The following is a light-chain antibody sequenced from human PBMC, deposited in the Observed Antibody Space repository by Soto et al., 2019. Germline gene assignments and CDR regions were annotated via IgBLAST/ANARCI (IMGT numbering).Light chain of an antibody. J-gene: IGKJ2*01. Sequence: EIVMTQSPATLSVSPGERATLSCRASQSVSSNLAWYQHRPGQAPRLLIYGASTRATGIPARLSGSGSGTEFTLTISSLQSEDFAVYYCQQHNNWPFTFGQGTKLEIK. CDR2: GAS. CDR3: QQHNNWPFT. CDR1: QSVSSN. V-gene: IGKV3-15*01.